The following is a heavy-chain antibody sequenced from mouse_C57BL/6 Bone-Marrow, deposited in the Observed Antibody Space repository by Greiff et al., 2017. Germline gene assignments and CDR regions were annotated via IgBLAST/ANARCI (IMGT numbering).Heavy chain of an antibody. CDR3: AGHIPTGFYAMDY. V-gene: IGHV2-6-1*01. CDR2: IWSDGST. D-gene: IGHD4-1*01. J-gene: IGHJ4*01. CDR1: GFSLTSYG. Sequence: VQLKESGPGLVAPSQSLSITCTVSGFSLTSYGVHWVRQPPGKGLEWLVVIWSDGSTTYNSALKSRLSISKDNSKSQVFLKMNSLQTDDTAMYYCAGHIPTGFYAMDYWGQGTSVTVSS.